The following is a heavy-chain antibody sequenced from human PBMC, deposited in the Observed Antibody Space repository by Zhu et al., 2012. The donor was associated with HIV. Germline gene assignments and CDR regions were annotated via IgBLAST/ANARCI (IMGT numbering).Heavy chain of an antibody. CDR3: EAAMALDAFDI. CDR2: IYHSGST. J-gene: IGHJ3*02. Sequence: QVQLQESGPGLVKPSETLSLTCAVSGYSISSGYYWGWTRQPPGKGLEWIGSIYHSGSTYYNPSLKSRVTISVDTSKNQFSLKLSSVTAADTAVYYCEAAMALDAFDIWGQGTMVTVSS. V-gene: IGHV4-38-2*01. CDR1: GYSISSGYY. D-gene: IGHD5-18*01.